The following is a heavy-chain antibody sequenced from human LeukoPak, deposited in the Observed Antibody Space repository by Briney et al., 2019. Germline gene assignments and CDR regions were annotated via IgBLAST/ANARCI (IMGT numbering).Heavy chain of an antibody. CDR3: ARSLWCSSTGYPIGGFDP. D-gene: IGHD2-2*01. CDR1: GGSISSSSYH. CDR2: VYYSGST. Sequence: SGTLSLTCTVSGGSISSSSYHWGWVRQPPGKGLEWIGSVYYSGSTYYNPSLKSRLTISADTSKNQFSLNLRSMTAADTAVYYCARSLWCSSTGYPIGGFDPWGQGTLVTVSS. J-gene: IGHJ5*02. V-gene: IGHV4-39*01.